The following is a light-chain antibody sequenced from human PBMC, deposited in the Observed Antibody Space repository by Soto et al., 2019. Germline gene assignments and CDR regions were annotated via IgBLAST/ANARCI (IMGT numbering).Light chain of an antibody. V-gene: IGLV1-44*01. Sequence: QSVLTQPPSASGTPGQRVTISCSGSSSNIGSHTVNWYQQLPGTAPRLLIYSNTQRPSGVPDRFSGSKSGTSASLAISGLQSEYEADYYCAAWDDSLNGVVFGGGTQLT. J-gene: IGLJ2*01. CDR3: AAWDDSLNGVV. CDR2: SNT. CDR1: SSNIGSHT.